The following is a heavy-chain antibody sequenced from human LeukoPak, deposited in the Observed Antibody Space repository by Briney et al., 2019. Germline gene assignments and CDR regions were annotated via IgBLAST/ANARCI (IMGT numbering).Heavy chain of an antibody. CDR1: GFTLSNYA. V-gene: IGHV3-23*01. CDR3: AKDLSFLGDFFDY. D-gene: IGHD3-3*01. J-gene: IGHJ4*02. CDR2: ISARGGRP. Sequence: RGGSLRLSCGGSGFTLSNYAMNWVRQAPGKGLGWVSAISARGGRPYYADSVKGRFTISKDNSKNTLYLQMNTLRAEDTAVYYCAKDLSFLGDFFDYWGQGTLVTVSS.